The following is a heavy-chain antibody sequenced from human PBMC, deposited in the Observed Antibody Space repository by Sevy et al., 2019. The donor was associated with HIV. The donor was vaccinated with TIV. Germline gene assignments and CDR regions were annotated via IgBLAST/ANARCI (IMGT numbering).Heavy chain of an antibody. CDR1: GYTFTTYA. D-gene: IGHD6-13*01. J-gene: IGHJ4*02. CDR3: ARVVMSSSWPCFDY. CDR2: ISVNNGNR. Sequence: ASVKVSCKASGYTFTTYAITWVRQAPGEGLEWMGWISVNNGNRNYEQKVQDRVTMTTDTSTNTAYMELRSLRSDDTAMYYCARVVMSSSWPCFDYWGQGTLVTVSS. V-gene: IGHV1-18*01.